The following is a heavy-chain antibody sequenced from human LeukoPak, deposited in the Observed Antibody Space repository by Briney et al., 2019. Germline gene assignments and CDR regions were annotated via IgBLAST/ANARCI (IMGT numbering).Heavy chain of an antibody. CDR2: ISAYNGNT. Sequence: ASVKVSCKASGYTFTSYGISWVRQAPGQGLEWMGWISAYNGNTNYAQKLQGRVTMTTDSSTNTAYMELRSLRSADTAVYYCARGGHYRLHYYENTGDYWGQGTLVTVSS. CDR3: ARGGHYRLHYYENTGDY. CDR1: GYTFTSYG. J-gene: IGHJ4*02. V-gene: IGHV1-18*01. D-gene: IGHD3-22*01.